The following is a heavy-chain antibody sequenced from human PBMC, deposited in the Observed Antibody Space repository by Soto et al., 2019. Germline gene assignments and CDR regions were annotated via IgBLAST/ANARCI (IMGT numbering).Heavy chain of an antibody. CDR3: AREIVDRYYYYYGMDV. J-gene: IGHJ6*02. D-gene: IGHD2-21*01. Sequence: QLQLQESGPGLVKPSETLSLTCTVSGRSISSSSYYWGWIRQPPGKGLEWIGSIYYSGSTYYNPPLNSRVTITVDTSKNQFSLKLSSVTAADTAVYYCAREIVDRYYYYYGMDVWGQGTTVTVSS. CDR1: GRSISSSSYY. V-gene: IGHV4-39*02. CDR2: IYYSGST.